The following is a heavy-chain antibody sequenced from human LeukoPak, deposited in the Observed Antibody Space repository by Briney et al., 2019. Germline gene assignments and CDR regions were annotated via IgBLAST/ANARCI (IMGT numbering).Heavy chain of an antibody. CDR3: ARRIAAAGGFDY. CDR2: IKQDGSEK. Sequence: GGSLRLSCAASGFTFNRYWMSWVRQAPGKGLEWVANIKQDGSEKYYVDSVKGRFTISRDNAKNSLYLQMNSLRAEDTAVYYCARRIAAAGGFDYWGQGTPVTASS. V-gene: IGHV3-7*03. D-gene: IGHD6-13*01. CDR1: GFTFNRYW. J-gene: IGHJ4*02.